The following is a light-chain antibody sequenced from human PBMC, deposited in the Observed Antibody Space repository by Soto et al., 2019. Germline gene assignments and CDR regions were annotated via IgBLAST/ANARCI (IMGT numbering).Light chain of an antibody. CDR1: SGDVGGYNF. J-gene: IGLJ3*02. CDR3: CSYGGSYTWV. Sequence: QSALTQPRSVSGSPGQSVTISCTGASGDVGGYNFVSWYQQHPGKAPTLMIFDVSQRPSGVHDRFSGSKSGNTASLTISGLQAEDEADYYCCSYGGSYTWVFGGGTKLTVL. CDR2: DVS. V-gene: IGLV2-11*01.